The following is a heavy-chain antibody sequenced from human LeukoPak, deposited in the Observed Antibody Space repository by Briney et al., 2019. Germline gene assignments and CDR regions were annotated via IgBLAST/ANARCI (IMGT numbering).Heavy chain of an antibody. CDR2: LYSGGST. J-gene: IGHJ4*02. CDR3: ARDGPYCTNGICYRKYYFDY. D-gene: IGHD2-8*01. CDR1: GFTVSGNY. V-gene: IGHV3-66*01. Sequence: PGGSLRLSCAASGFTVSGNYMSWVRQAPGKGLEWVSVLYSGGSTYFADSVKGRFTIPTDNSKNTLYLQMNSLRAEDTAVYYCARDGPYCTNGICYRKYYFDYWGQGTLVTVSS.